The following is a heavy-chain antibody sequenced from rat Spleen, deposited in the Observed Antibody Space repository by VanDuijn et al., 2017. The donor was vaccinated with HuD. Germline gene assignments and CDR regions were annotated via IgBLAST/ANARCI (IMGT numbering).Heavy chain of an antibody. CDR2: ITTGGGNT. CDR1: GLTFSNYD. CDR3: VRHGYTRYYFDY. J-gene: IGHJ2*01. D-gene: IGHD1-9*01. Sequence: EVQLVESGGGLVKPGGSLNLSCAASGLTFSNYDMAWVRQAPTKGLEWAASITTGGGNTYYRDSVKGRFTISRDNAKSTLYLQMDSLRSEDTASYYCVRHGYTRYYFDYWGQGVMVTVSS. V-gene: IGHV5S23*01.